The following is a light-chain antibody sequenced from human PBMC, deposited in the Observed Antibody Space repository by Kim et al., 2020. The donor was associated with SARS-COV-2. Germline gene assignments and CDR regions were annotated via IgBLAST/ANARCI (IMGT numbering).Light chain of an antibody. CDR1: SLRRYY. J-gene: IGLJ2*01. CDR2: GRN. CDR3: HSRDSGDNVV. Sequence: SSELTQDPAVSVALGQTVRITCQGDSLRRYYATWYQQKPRQAPVLVMYGRNSRPSGVPDRFSGSTSGNTASLTISGAQAEDEADFYCHSRDSGDNVVFGGGTQLTVL. V-gene: IGLV3-19*01.